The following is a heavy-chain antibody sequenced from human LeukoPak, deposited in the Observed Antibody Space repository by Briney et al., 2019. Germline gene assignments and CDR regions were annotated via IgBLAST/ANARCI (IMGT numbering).Heavy chain of an antibody. CDR1: GGSISSYH. J-gene: IGHJ4*02. Sequence: SETLSLTCTVSGGSISSYHCSWIRQSPGKGLEWMGYIQYSGSTNRNPSLKSRVTISVDTSKNHFSLKLCSVTAADTAVYYCASLIYDSSGYYFDKWGQGTLVTVSS. V-gene: IGHV4-59*08. CDR3: ASLIYDSSGYYFDK. CDR2: IQYSGST. D-gene: IGHD3-22*01.